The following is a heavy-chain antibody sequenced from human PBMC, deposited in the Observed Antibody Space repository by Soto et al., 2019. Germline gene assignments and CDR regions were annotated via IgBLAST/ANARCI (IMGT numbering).Heavy chain of an antibody. CDR1: GFTFSDYY. CDR2: ISSSGSTI. Sequence: GSPRLCCAACGFTFSDYYMSWIRQDPGKGLEWVSYISSSGSTIYYADSVKGRFTISRDNAKNSLYLQMNSLRAEDTAVYYCARDLKLPLGLDIVVVPAAMGFDPWGQGTLVTVSS. V-gene: IGHV3-11*01. J-gene: IGHJ5*02. D-gene: IGHD2-2*03. CDR3: ARDLKLPLGLDIVVVPAAMGFDP.